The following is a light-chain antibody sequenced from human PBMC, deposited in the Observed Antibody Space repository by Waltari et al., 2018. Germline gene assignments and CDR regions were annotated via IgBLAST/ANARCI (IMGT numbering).Light chain of an antibody. Sequence: QSALTQPASVSGSPGQSITISCTGTSSDVGGYNHVSWYQQHPGKAPQVMIYEVTNRPSGFSNRFSGSKSGNTASLTIAGLQAEDEADYYCSSYTSSSPFVFGTGTKVTVL. CDR1: SSDVGGYNH. J-gene: IGLJ1*01. CDR3: SSYTSSSPFV. CDR2: EVT. V-gene: IGLV2-14*01.